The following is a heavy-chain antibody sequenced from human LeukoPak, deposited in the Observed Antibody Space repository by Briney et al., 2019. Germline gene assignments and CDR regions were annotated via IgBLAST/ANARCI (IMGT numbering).Heavy chain of an antibody. CDR3: ASRSNCIYGVCYENQLDAFDI. Sequence: ASVKVSCKASGYTFTGYYMQWVRQAPGQGLEWMGWINPNSGGTNYAQKFQGRVTMTRDTFINTAYMELSRLRSDDTAVYFCASRSNCIYGVCYENQLDAFDIWGQGTMVTVSS. V-gene: IGHV1-2*02. D-gene: IGHD2-8*01. CDR1: GYTFTGYY. CDR2: INPNSGGT. J-gene: IGHJ3*02.